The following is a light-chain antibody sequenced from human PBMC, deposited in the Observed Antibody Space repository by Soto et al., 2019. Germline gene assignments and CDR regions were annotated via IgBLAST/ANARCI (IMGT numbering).Light chain of an antibody. CDR2: LGS. CDR1: QSLLHSNGYNY. CDR3: MQALQTPT. J-gene: IGKJ1*01. V-gene: IGKV2-28*01. Sequence: DLVMTQSPLSLPVTPGEPASISCRSSQSLLHSNGYNYLDWYLQKPGQSPQLLIYLGSNRASGVPDRFCGSGSGTDFTLKISRVEAEDIGVYYCMQALQTPTFGQGTKVEIK.